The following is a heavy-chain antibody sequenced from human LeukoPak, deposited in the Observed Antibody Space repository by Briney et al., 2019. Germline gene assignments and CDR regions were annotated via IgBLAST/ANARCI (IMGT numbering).Heavy chain of an antibody. J-gene: IGHJ4*02. Sequence: GSLRLSCAASGFTFSSYWMNLVRQAPGKGLEWVDNMKHDGTKKNYADSVKGRFTISRDNAKNSLYLQMNSLRAEDTALYYCARIVGADEGADYWGQGTLVTVSS. CDR3: ARIVGADEGADY. CDR2: MKHDGTKK. D-gene: IGHD1-26*01. CDR1: GFTFSSYW. V-gene: IGHV3-7*01.